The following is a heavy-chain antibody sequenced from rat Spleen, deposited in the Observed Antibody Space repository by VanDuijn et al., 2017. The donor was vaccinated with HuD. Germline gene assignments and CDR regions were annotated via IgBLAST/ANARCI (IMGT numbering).Heavy chain of an antibody. CDR3: TGSYPNWFAY. J-gene: IGHJ3*01. Sequence: EVQLVESGGGLVQPGRSLKLSCAASGFTFSDYYMAWVRQAPKKGLEWVASISYEGSSTYYGDSVKGRFVISKDDAKNTGYLLMTSLRSEDTAIYFCTGSYPNWFAYWGQGTLVTVSS. CDR2: ISYEGSST. V-gene: IGHV5-22*01. D-gene: IGHD1-3*01. CDR1: GFTFSDYY.